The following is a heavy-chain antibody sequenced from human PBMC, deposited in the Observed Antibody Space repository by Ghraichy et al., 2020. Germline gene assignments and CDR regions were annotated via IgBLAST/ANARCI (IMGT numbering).Heavy chain of an antibody. V-gene: IGHV3-23*01. Sequence: GGSLRLSCAASGLTFRTDAMSWVRQAPGKGLEWVSTICGSGSNTYYADSVKGRFTISRDNSKNTLYLQMNSLRAEDTAVYYCAKDKHHYCVDVWGQGTTVTVSS. CDR2: ICGSGSNT. J-gene: IGHJ6*02. CDR3: AKDKHHYCVDV. CDR1: GLTFRTDA.